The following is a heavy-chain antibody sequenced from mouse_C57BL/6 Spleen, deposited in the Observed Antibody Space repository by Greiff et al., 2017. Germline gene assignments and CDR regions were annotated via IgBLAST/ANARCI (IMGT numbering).Heavy chain of an antibody. V-gene: IGHV1-26*01. D-gene: IGHD3-3*01. CDR3: AKGLSYAMDY. CDR1: GYTFTDYY. CDR2: INPKNGGT. J-gene: IGHJ4*01. Sequence: VQLQQSGPELVKPGASVKISCKASGYTFTDYYMNWVKQSHGKSLEWIGDINPKNGGTSYNQKFKGKATLTVDKSSSTAYMELRSLTSEDSAVYYCAKGLSYAMDYWGQGTSVTVSS.